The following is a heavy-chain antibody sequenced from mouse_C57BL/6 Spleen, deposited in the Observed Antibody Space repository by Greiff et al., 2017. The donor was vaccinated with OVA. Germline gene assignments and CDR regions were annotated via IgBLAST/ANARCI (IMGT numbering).Heavy chain of an antibody. D-gene: IGHD2-1*01. CDR2: IDPSDSYT. V-gene: IGHV1-59*01. Sequence: QVHVKQSGAELVRPGTSVKLSCKASGYTFTSYWMHWVKQRPGQGLEWIGVIDPSDSYTNYNQKFKGKATLTVDTSSSTAYMQLSSLTSEDSAVYYCARYHYGNYEYFDVWGTGTTVTVSS. CDR3: ARYHYGNYEYFDV. J-gene: IGHJ1*03. CDR1: GYTFTSYW.